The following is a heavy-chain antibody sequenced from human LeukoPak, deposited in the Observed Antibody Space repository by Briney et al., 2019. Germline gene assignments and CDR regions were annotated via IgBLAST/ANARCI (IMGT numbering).Heavy chain of an antibody. V-gene: IGHV3-23*01. J-gene: IGHJ4*02. CDR1: GFTFSTYA. Sequence: GGSLRLSCAASGFTFSTYAMSWVRQAPGKGLEWVSAISGSGGSTYYADSVKGRFTISRDNSKNTLYLQMNSLRAEDTAVYCCAKYKDTSGYVDYWGQGTLVTVSS. CDR3: AKYKDTSGYVDY. CDR2: ISGSGGST. D-gene: IGHD3-22*01.